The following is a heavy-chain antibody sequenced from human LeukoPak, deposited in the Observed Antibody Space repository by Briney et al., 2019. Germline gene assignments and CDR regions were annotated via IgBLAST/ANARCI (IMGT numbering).Heavy chain of an antibody. CDR3: AKDTSAWWYHRAYMNV. V-gene: IGHV3-23*01. J-gene: IGHJ6*03. CDR1: GFIFSNYA. Sequence: PGGSLRLSCAASGFIFSNYAMSWVRQAPGGGLEWVSAISGSGDKTFHADSVKGRFTTSRDNSKNTLSLQMSSLRVEDSAVYFCAKDTSAWWYHRAYMNVWGTGTTVTVSS. CDR2: ISGSGDKT. D-gene: IGHD2-15*01.